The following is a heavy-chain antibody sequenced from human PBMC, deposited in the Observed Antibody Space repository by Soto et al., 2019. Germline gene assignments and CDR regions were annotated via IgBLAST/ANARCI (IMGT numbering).Heavy chain of an antibody. D-gene: IGHD6-6*01. J-gene: IGHJ6*02. Sequence: SETLSLTCTVSGGSISSYYWSWIRQPPGKGLEWIGYIYYSGSTNYNPSLKSRVTISVDTSKNQFSLKLSSVTAADAAVYYCARGREYSSSSANYYYYYGMDVWGQGTTVTVS. CDR2: IYYSGST. CDR3: ARGREYSSSSANYYYYYGMDV. V-gene: IGHV4-59*01. CDR1: GGSISSYY.